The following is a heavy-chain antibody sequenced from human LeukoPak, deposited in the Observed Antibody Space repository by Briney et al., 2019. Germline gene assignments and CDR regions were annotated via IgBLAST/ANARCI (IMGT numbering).Heavy chain of an antibody. J-gene: IGHJ4*02. CDR1: GFTFSSYA. V-gene: IGHV3-23*01. Sequence: TGGSLRLSCAASGFTFSSYAVSWVRQAPGKGLEWVSALSDSDGNTYYADSVKGRFTISRDNSKGTLYLQMNSLRADDTAVYYCAKVSTTSCYGWNDYWGQGTLVTVSS. CDR3: AKVSTTSCYGWNDY. D-gene: IGHD2-2*01. CDR2: LSDSDGNT.